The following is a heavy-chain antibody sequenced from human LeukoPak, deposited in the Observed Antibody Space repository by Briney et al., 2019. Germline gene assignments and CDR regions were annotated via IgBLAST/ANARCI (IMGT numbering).Heavy chain of an antibody. Sequence: GASVKVSCKASGYTFTGYYVHWVRQAPGQGLEWMGWINPNSGGTNYAQKFQGRVTMTRDTSISTAYMELSRLRSDDTAVYYCARVDGYSSSWSVENWFDPWGQGTLVTVSS. CDR3: ARVDGYSSSWSVENWFDP. J-gene: IGHJ5*02. CDR1: GYTFTGYY. D-gene: IGHD6-13*01. V-gene: IGHV1-2*02. CDR2: INPNSGGT.